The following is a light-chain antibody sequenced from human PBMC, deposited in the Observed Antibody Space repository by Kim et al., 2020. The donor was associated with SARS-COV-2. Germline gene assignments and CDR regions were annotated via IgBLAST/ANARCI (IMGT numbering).Light chain of an antibody. CDR2: QDS. CDR1: KLVDKY. J-gene: IGLJ3*02. CDR3: QAWDSSSNWV. Sequence: VSPGQTASITCSGDKLVDKYACWYQQKPGQSPVLVIYQDSKRPSGIPERFSGSNSGNTATLTISGTQAMDEADYYCQAWDSSSNWVFGGGTKLTVL. V-gene: IGLV3-1*01.